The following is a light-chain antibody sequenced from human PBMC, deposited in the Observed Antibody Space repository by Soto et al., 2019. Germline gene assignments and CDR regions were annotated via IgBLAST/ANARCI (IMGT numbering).Light chain of an antibody. CDR3: HQSYGVLQT. V-gene: IGKV1-39*01. Sequence: DIQMTQSPSSLSASVGDRVTMTCRSNETITMNLNWYQQKPGRAPQLLIYGSSSLQGGVSSRFSGRGSGTEFTLTISDLQPEDFATYYCHQSYGVLQTFGQGTRLEIK. CDR1: ETITMN. CDR2: GSS. J-gene: IGKJ2*01.